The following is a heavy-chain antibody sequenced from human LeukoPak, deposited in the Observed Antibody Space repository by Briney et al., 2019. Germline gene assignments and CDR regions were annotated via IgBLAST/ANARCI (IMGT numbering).Heavy chain of an antibody. D-gene: IGHD3-10*01. CDR1: GFTFSSYA. CDR3: AREAGPDAFDI. Sequence: GGSLRLSCAASGFTFSSYAMHWVRQAPGKGLEYVSAISSNGGSTYYANSVKGRFTISRDNSKNTLYLQMGSLRAEDMAVYYCAREAGPDAFDIWGQGTMVTVSS. CDR2: ISSNGGST. V-gene: IGHV3-64*01. J-gene: IGHJ3*02.